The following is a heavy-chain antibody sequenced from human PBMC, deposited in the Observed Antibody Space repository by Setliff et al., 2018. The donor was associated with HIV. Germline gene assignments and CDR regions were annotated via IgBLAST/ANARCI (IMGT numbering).Heavy chain of an antibody. CDR1: GGSFSGYY. J-gene: IGHJ6*03. Sequence: PSETLSLTCAVYGGSFSGYYWTWIRQPPGKGLEWIGEINHGGSTNNNPSLKSRATMSVGTSKNQFSLRLSSVTAADTAVYYCARGRNYGSPYFYYMDVWANGTTVTVSS. D-gene: IGHD3-10*01. CDR2: INHGGST. V-gene: IGHV4-34*04. CDR3: ARGRNYGSPYFYYMDV.